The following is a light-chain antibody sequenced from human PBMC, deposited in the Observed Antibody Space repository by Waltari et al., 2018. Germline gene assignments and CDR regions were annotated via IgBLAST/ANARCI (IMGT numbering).Light chain of an antibody. CDR1: QGVSTY. J-gene: IGKJ5*01. CDR3: QQFNNYPST. V-gene: IGKV1-9*01. Sequence: IQLTQSPSSLSASVGDRVTITCRASQGVSTYLAWYQHKPGRAPKLLISAASTLQSGVPSRFSASGSGTDFTLTNNSLQPQDFATYYCQQFNNYPSTSGQGTRLEIQ. CDR2: AAS.